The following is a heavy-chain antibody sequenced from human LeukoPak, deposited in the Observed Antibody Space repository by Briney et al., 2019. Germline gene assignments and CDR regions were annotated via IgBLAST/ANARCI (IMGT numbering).Heavy chain of an antibody. Sequence: PGGSLRLSCAASGFTFSSYSMNWVRQAPGKGLEWVSSISSSSSYIYYADSVKGRFTISRDNAKNSLYLQMNSPRAEDTAVYYCASLGVVVAALNWFDPWGQGTLVTVSS. CDR2: ISSSSSYI. V-gene: IGHV3-21*01. CDR3: ASLGVVVAALNWFDP. J-gene: IGHJ5*02. D-gene: IGHD2-15*01. CDR1: GFTFSSYS.